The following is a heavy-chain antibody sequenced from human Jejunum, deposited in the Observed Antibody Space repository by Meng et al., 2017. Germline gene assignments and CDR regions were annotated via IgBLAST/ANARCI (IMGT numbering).Heavy chain of an antibody. CDR3: VRPSNWYLDY. D-gene: IGHD6-13*01. Sequence: RLKTSPSLSPPYAIYLNSVSSNMAAWYWIRQTPSRGLEWLERTYHRCNSYNHHTESAKSRITINPDTFKNQTYLQPISATPDDTALYYCVRPSNWYLDYWGQGTLVTVSS. J-gene: IGHJ4*01. CDR2: TYHRCNSYN. V-gene: IGHV6-1*01. CDR1: LNSVSSNMAA.